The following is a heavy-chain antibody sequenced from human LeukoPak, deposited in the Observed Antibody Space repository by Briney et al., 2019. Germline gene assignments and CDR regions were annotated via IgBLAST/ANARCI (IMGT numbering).Heavy chain of an antibody. CDR3: AKDLGHCTGTSCYFDS. D-gene: IGHD2-2*01. V-gene: IGHV3-23*01. CDR1: GFTFSRYA. Sequence: QPGGSLRLSCAASGFTFSRYAMTWVRQAPGKGLEWVSSISNSGDRTSYVDSVQGRFTFSRDNSKSTLYLQMNGLRAEDTAVYYCAKDLGHCTGTSCYFDSWGQGTLVTVSS. J-gene: IGHJ4*02. CDR2: ISNSGDRT.